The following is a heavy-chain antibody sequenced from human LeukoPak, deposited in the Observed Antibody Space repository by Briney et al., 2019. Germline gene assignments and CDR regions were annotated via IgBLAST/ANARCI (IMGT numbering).Heavy chain of an antibody. CDR1: RYTLTELS. Sequence: ASVKVSRKVSRYTLTELSIQWVRQTPGRGVERMGGFDPEDGETIYAQKFQGRVTMTEDTSTDTAYMELSSLKSEDTAVYYCATTLNTPLLQYYGMDVWGQGTTVTVSS. J-gene: IGHJ6*02. CDR2: FDPEDGET. CDR3: ATTLNTPLLQYYGMDV. V-gene: IGHV1-24*01. D-gene: IGHD1-26*01.